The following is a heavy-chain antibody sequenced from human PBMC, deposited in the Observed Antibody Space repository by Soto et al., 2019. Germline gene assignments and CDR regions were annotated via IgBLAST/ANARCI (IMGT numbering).Heavy chain of an antibody. CDR3: ARRFDS. J-gene: IGHJ4*02. CDR2: IYYSGST. CDR1: GDSIGSYY. V-gene: IGHV4-59*08. Sequence: PSETLSLTCTVSGDSIGSYYWSWIRQPPGKGLEWIGYIYYSGSTNYNPSLKSRVTISVDTSKNQFSLKLSSVTAADTAVYYCARRFDSWGQGTLVTVSS.